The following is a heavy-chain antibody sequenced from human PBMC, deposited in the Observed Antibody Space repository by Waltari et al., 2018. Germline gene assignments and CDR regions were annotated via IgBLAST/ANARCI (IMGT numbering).Heavy chain of an antibody. J-gene: IGHJ4*02. Sequence: EVQLVESGGALVQPGGSLRRSCATSGFPFSRYWMHWVRQAPGKGLMWVSHIESDESRTTYADSVKGRFTISRDNAKNTVYLQMNSLRDEDTAVYYCVRDEPGDGLDYWGQGTLVTVSS. CDR3: VRDEPGDGLDY. CDR2: IESDESRT. V-gene: IGHV3-74*03. D-gene: IGHD7-27*01. CDR1: GFPFSRYW.